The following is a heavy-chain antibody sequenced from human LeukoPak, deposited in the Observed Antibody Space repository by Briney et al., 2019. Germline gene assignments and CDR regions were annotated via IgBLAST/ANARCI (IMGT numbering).Heavy chain of an antibody. Sequence: ASVKVSCKASGYTFTGYYIHWVRQAPGQGLEWMGWINCNSGGTNYAQKFQGWVTMTRDTSITTAYMELSRLRSDDTAVYYCARDYYDSSGSGCFDIWGQGTMVTVSS. J-gene: IGHJ3*02. CDR3: ARDYYDSSGSGCFDI. V-gene: IGHV1-2*04. CDR2: INCNSGGT. CDR1: GYTFTGYY. D-gene: IGHD3-22*01.